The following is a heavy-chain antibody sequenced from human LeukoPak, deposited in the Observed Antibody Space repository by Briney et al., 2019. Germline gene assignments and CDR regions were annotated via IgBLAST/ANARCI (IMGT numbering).Heavy chain of an antibody. D-gene: IGHD6-13*01. V-gene: IGHV5-51*01. CDR1: GYSFTSYW. Sequence: KAGESLKVSCKGSGYSFTSYWICWVRQMPGKGLEWMGIIYPGDSDTRYRPSFQGHVTISADKSISTAYLQWSSLKASDTAMYYCARRYSSSWSPYYYGMDVWGQGTTVTVSS. J-gene: IGHJ6*02. CDR3: ARRYSSSWSPYYYGMDV. CDR2: IYPGDSDT.